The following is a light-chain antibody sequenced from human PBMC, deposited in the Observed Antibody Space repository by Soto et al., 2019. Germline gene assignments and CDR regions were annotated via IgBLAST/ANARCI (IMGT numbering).Light chain of an antibody. CDR1: QRIATW. CDR2: KAT. CDR3: QQYETFSPWT. V-gene: IGKV1-5*03. Sequence: DIQMTQSPSTLSASLGDRVTITCRASQRIATWVAWYQQKPGTAPKLLVYKATILQSGVPSRFSGSGSGTAFTLAISNLQPDDVATYYCQQYETFSPWTFGQGTKVEIK. J-gene: IGKJ1*01.